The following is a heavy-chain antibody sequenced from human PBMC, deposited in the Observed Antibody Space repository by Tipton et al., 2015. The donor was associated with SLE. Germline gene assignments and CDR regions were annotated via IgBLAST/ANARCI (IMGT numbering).Heavy chain of an antibody. Sequence: LRLSCTVSGGSISSSSYYWGWIRQPPGKGLEWIGSIYYSGSTYYNPSLKSRVPLSVDTSKNQFSLKLSSVTAADTAVYYCAGLRGILTGPRGAFDIWGQGTMVTVSS. D-gene: IGHD3-9*01. CDR1: GGSISSSSYY. V-gene: IGHV4-39*07. CDR2: IYYSGST. J-gene: IGHJ3*02. CDR3: AGLRGILTGPRGAFDI.